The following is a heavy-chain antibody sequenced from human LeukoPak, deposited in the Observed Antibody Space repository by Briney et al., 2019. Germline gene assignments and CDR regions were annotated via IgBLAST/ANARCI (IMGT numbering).Heavy chain of an antibody. D-gene: IGHD3-10*01. V-gene: IGHV4-30-4*01. J-gene: IGHJ5*02. Sequence: TSETLTLTCTVSGGSISSGDYYWSWIRQPPGKGLEWIGYIYYSGSTYYNPSLKSRVTISVDTSKNQFSLKLSSVTAADTAVYYCARKRERENYYGSVPTWGQGTLVTVSS. CDR2: IYYSGST. CDR1: GGSISSGDYY. CDR3: ARKRERENYYGSVPT.